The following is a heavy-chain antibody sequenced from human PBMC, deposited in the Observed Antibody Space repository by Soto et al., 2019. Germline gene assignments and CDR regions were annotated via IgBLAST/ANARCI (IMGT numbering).Heavy chain of an antibody. CDR2: IVPMFGTT. CDR1: GGIFSSYA. V-gene: IGHV1-69*06. Sequence: QVHLVQSGAEVKMPGSSVKVACKTSGGIFSSYAFNWVRQAPGKGLEWMGRIVPMFGTTNYTQRLQGRLTITADSSSSAAYLELSGLRSDDTAMYYCATQRTALRPFDPWGQGTLVTVSS. CDR3: ATQRTALRPFDP. D-gene: IGHD1-1*01. J-gene: IGHJ5*02.